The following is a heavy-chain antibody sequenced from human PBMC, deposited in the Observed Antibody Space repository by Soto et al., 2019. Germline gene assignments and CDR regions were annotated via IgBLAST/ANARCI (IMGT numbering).Heavy chain of an antibody. D-gene: IGHD6-19*01. Sequence: GGSLRLSCAASGFTFSSYGMHWVRQAPGKGLEWVAVIWYDGSNKYYADSVKGRFTISRDNSKNTLYLQMNSLRAEDTAVYYCARALAVAGTRPGNWFDPWGRGTLVTV. V-gene: IGHV3-33*01. CDR2: IWYDGSNK. CDR3: ARALAVAGTRPGNWFDP. J-gene: IGHJ5*02. CDR1: GFTFSSYG.